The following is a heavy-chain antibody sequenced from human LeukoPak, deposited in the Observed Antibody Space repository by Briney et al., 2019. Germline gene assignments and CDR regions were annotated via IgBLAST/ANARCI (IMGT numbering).Heavy chain of an antibody. D-gene: IGHD6-19*01. V-gene: IGHV4-39*07. CDR3: VANGWYSLEH. CDR1: GGSISSRRYY. J-gene: IGHJ1*01. Sequence: KPSETLSLTCAVSGGSISSRRYYWGWIRQPPGKGLEWIGNIFYSGNTYYNPSLKSRVTISVDKSKNQLSLKVNSVTAADTAVYYCVANGWYSLEHWGQGTLVIVSS. CDR2: IFYSGNT.